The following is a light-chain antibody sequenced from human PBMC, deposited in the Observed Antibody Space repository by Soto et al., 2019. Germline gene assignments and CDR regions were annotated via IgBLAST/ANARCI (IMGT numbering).Light chain of an antibody. J-gene: IGKJ2*01. Sequence: IVLTQSPATLSLSPGERATLSCRASQSLSRFLAWYQQKPGQAPRLLIYGASNRATGVPARFSGSGSGTEFTLTISSLQSEDFTFYYCQQYKNWPPYTFGQGTKVDIK. CDR1: QSLSRF. V-gene: IGKV3D-15*01. CDR3: QQYKNWPPYT. CDR2: GAS.